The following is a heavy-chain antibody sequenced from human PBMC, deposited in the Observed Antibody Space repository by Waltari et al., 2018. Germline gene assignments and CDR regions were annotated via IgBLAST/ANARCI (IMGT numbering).Heavy chain of an antibody. D-gene: IGHD1-26*01. CDR1: GFTFTSYV. V-gene: IGHV3-23*01. J-gene: IGHJ6*02. Sequence: EVQLLESGGCLVQPGGSLRLSCSAPGFTFTSYVLIWVRQAQGKGLEWVSSIGSSGDTYYAGSVKGRFTISRDNSKNTLYLQMNSLRAEDTALYYCARGSKDSGRDVWGQGTTVTVSS. CDR2: IGSSGDT. CDR3: ARGSKDSGRDV.